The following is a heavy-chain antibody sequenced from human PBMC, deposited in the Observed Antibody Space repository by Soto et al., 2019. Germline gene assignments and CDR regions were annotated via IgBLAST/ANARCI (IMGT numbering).Heavy chain of an antibody. Sequence: GGSLRLSCAASGFTFSSYSMNWVRQAPGKGLEWVSSISSSSSYIYYADSVKGRFTISRDNAKNSLYLQMNSLRAEDTAVYYCARGPPYCSSTSCYDRDYYYGMDVWGQGTTVTVSS. CDR3: ARGPPYCSSTSCYDRDYYYGMDV. D-gene: IGHD2-2*01. CDR2: ISSSSSYI. V-gene: IGHV3-21*01. J-gene: IGHJ6*02. CDR1: GFTFSSYS.